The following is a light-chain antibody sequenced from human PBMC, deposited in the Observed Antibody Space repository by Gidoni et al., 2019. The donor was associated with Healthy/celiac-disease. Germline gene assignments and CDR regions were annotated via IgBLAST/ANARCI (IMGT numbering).Light chain of an antibody. CDR2: DDD. CDR3: QVWILTTYQMM. J-gene: IGLJ3*02. CDR1: NIGSKS. V-gene: IGLV3-21*02. Sequence: SYVLTQPPSVSVAPGQTAIITCGGKNIGSKSVHWYQQKPGQAPVLVVYDDDDRPSEIPERFSGSNSGNTATLTISRVEVGDEADYYCQVWILTTYQMMFGGGTRLTVL.